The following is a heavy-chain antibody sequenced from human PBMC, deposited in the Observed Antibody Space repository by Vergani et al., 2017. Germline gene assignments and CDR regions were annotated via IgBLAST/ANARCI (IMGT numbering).Heavy chain of an antibody. V-gene: IGHV1-46*01. CDR2: INPSGGST. CDR3: AREGVGASFEYGMHV. Sequence: QVQLVQSGAEVKKPGASVKVSCKASGYTFTSYYMHWVRQAPGQGLEWMGIINPSGGSTSYAQKFKGRVTMTRDTSTSTVYMELSSVRSVDTAVYYCAREGVGASFEYGMHVWRKGTTVTVSS. D-gene: IGHD1-26*01. CDR1: GYTFTSYY. J-gene: IGHJ6*04.